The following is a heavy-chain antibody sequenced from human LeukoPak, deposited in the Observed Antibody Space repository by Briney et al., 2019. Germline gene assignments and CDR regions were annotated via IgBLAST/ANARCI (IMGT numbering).Heavy chain of an antibody. CDR1: GFTVSSNY. Sequence: GGSLRLSCAASGFTVSSNYISWVRQAPGKGLECVSVSYSGGSTDYADSVKGRFTISRDNSKNTLYLQMNSLRTEDTAVYYCARGVIRGIDAFDVWGQGTMVTVSS. V-gene: IGHV3-66*02. CDR2: SYSGGST. J-gene: IGHJ3*01. D-gene: IGHD3-10*01. CDR3: ARGVIRGIDAFDV.